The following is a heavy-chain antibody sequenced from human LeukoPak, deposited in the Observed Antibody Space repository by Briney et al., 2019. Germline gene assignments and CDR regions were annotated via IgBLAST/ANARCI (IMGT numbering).Heavy chain of an antibody. V-gene: IGHV3-33*01. CDR3: ARSYYGSGSYSQRYFDY. CDR1: GFTFSNCG. CDR2: IWYDGSYK. D-gene: IGHD3-10*01. Sequence: GGSLRLSCAASGFTFSNCGMHWVRQAPGKGLEWVAAIWYDGSYKYYADSVKGRFTISRDNSKNTLYLQMSSLRAEDTAVYYCARSYYGSGSYSQRYFDYWGQGTLVTVSS. J-gene: IGHJ4*02.